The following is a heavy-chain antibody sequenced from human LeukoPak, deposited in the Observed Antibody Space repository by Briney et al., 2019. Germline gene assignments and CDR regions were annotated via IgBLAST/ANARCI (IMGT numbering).Heavy chain of an antibody. J-gene: IGHJ3*01. Sequence: PGGSLRLSCAASGFTSATYGMSWVRQAPGKGLEWVSVVGDSADTTHYADSVKGRFFISRDNSKNTVHLQMNSLRAEDTAVYYCAKDSFTVVRGVGSDDGFAVWGQGTMVTVSS. CDR3: AKDSFTVVRGVGSDDGFAV. D-gene: IGHD3-10*01. CDR1: GFTSATYG. V-gene: IGHV3-23*01. CDR2: VGDSADTT.